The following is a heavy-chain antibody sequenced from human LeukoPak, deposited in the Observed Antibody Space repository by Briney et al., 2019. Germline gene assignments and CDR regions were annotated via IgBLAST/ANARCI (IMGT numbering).Heavy chain of an antibody. J-gene: IGHJ4*02. D-gene: IGHD3-10*01. CDR2: INTSGGGT. CDR1: GYTFTNYY. CDR3: AREGRWSRAFDH. V-gene: IGHV1-46*01. Sequence: GAPVKVSCKASGYTFTNYYIHWVRQAPGQGLEWVGIINTSGGGTNYAQKFQGRVTMTRDTSTSTVYMELSSLRSEDTAVYYCAREGRWSRAFDHWGQGTLVIVSS.